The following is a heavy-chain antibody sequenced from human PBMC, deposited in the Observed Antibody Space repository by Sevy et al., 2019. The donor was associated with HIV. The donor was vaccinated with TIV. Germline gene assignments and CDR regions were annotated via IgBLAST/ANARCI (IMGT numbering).Heavy chain of an antibody. D-gene: IGHD3-22*01. CDR3: AKALNPALESMIEVIFRTLKGFDV. V-gene: IGHV3-23*01. J-gene: IGHJ3*01. CDR2: ISATGGGT. Sequence: GESLKISCAASGFTFNTHAMNWVRQAPGKGLEWVSGISATGGGTYYTDSVKGRFTVSRDNSQNTLYLQMNSLRADDTAIYYCAKALNPALESMIEVIFRTLKGFDVWGKGTMVTVSS. CDR1: GFTFNTHA.